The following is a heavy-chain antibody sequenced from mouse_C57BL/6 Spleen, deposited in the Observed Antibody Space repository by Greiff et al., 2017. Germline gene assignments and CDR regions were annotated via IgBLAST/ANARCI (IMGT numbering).Heavy chain of an antibody. CDR3: ARFPYGSVFDY. D-gene: IGHD1-1*01. V-gene: IGHV7-3*01. CDR1: GFTFTDYY. J-gene: IGHJ2*01. CDR2: IRNKANGYTT. Sequence: EVKLMESGGGLVQPGGSLSLSCAASGFTFTDYYMSWVRQPPGKALEWLGFIRNKANGYTTEYSASVKGRFTISRDNSQNILYLPMNALRAEDSATYYCARFPYGSVFDYWGQGTTLTVSS.